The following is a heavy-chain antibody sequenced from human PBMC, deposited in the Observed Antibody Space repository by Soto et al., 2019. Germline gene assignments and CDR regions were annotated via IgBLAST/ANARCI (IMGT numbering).Heavy chain of an antibody. J-gene: IGHJ4*02. CDR1: GLTARINF. Sequence: GGSLRLSCLVSGLTARINFMSWVRQAPGKGLEWVSVIYSGSGGSTYYADSVKGRFTISRDTSKNTLYLEMNSLRADDTAVYYCASDTYGEYTRWGQGTLVTVSS. V-gene: IGHV3-53*01. D-gene: IGHD2-2*02. CDR3: ASDTYGEYTR. CDR2: IYSGSGGST.